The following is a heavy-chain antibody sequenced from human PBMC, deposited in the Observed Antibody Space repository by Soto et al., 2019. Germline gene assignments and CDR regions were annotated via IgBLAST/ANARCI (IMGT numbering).Heavy chain of an antibody. Sequence: QVQLVQSGAEVKKPGSSVKVSCKASGGNFTSYAISWVRQAPGRGLEFMGGIVPLFGTTNYAHKFRGRVTVTADESTSTVYMEMSSSRSEDTAVYYCAKASGRSWYNWFDPWGQGTLVTVST. D-gene: IGHD6-13*01. CDR2: IVPLFGTT. CDR1: GGNFTSYA. J-gene: IGHJ5*02. CDR3: AKASGRSWYNWFDP. V-gene: IGHV1-69*01.